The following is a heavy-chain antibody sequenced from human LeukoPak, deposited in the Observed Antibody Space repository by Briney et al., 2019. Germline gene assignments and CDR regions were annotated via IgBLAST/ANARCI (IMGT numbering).Heavy chain of an antibody. CDR3: ARGGYSFDY. Sequence: GGSLRLSCVASGFTFTQYWMTWVRQAPGKGLEWVARLHPDGSERNYVGSVEGRFTVFGDNAKSSLFLQMHSLGVEDTAVYYCARGGYSFDYLGQGTLVTVPS. CDR1: GFTFTQYW. D-gene: IGHD5-12*01. V-gene: IGHV3-7*01. J-gene: IGHJ4*02. CDR2: LHPDGSER.